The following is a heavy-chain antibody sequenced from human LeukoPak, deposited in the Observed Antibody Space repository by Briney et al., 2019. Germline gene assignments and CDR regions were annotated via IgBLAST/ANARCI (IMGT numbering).Heavy chain of an antibody. V-gene: IGHV3-23*01. CDR1: GFSFSTYY. D-gene: IGHD3-16*01. J-gene: IGHJ6*02. CDR2: ISGSGGST. CDR3: ARGGGLDV. Sequence: GGSLRLSCAASGFSFSTYYMTWVRQAPGKGLEWVSTISGSGGSTYYAASVKGRFTISRDNAKNSLYLQMSNLRAEDTAVYFCARGGGLDVWGQGATVTVSS.